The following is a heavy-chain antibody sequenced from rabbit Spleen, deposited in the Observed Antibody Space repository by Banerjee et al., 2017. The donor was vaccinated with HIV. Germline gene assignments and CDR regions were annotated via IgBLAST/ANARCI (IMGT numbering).Heavy chain of an antibody. J-gene: IGHJ4*01. CDR1: GFSFSDRDV. Sequence: QEQLEESGGGLVKPGGTLTLTCTVSGFSFSDRDVMCWVRQAPGKGLEWIACINAATGKPVYATWAKGRFTISRTSSTTVTLRMTSLTAADTATYFCARDLVAVIGWNFNLWGPGTLVTVS. CDR2: INAATGKP. V-gene: IGHV1S45*01. D-gene: IGHD1-1*01. CDR3: ARDLVAVIGWNFNL.